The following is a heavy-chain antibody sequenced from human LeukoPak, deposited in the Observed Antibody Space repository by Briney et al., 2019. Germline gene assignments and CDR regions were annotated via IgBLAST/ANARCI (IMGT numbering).Heavy chain of an antibody. D-gene: IGHD3-3*01. CDR1: GGTFSSYA. CDR2: IIPIFGTA. Sequence: SVKVSCKASGGTFSSYAISWVRQAPGQGLEWMGGIIPIFGTANYARKFQGRVTITADESTSTAYMELSSLRSEDTAVYYCARGRLRFKWDDAFDIWGQGTMVTVSS. J-gene: IGHJ3*02. CDR3: ARGRLRFKWDDAFDI. V-gene: IGHV1-69*13.